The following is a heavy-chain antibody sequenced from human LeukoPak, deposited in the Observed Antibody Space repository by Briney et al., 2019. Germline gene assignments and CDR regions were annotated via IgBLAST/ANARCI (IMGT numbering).Heavy chain of an antibody. V-gene: IGHV3-13*05. Sequence: PGGSLRLSCAASGFTFSSYDMHWVRRATGKGLEWVSAIGTAGDPYYPGSVKGRFTISRENAKNSLYLQMNSLRAGDTAVYYCARGIKDNWGYYYFDYWGQGTLVTVSS. CDR3: ARGIKDNWGYYYFDY. J-gene: IGHJ4*02. D-gene: IGHD7-27*01. CDR2: IGTAGDP. CDR1: GFTFSSYD.